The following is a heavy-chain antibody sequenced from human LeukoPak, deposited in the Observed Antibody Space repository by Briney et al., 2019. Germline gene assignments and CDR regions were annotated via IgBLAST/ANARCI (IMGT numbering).Heavy chain of an antibody. J-gene: IGHJ4*02. D-gene: IGHD2-8*01. V-gene: IGHV4-34*01. CDR2: INHSGST. CDR3: ARVSGLNNFDS. CDR1: GGSFTDYY. Sequence: SETLSLTCAVYGGSFTDYYWTWIRQPPNKGLEWIGEINHSGSTNYSPSLKSRVTISIDTSKNQFSLKLSSVTAADTAIYFCARVSGLNNFDSWGQGTLVTVSS.